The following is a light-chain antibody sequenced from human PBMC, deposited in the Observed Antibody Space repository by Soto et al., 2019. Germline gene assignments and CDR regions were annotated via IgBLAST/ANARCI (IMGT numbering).Light chain of an antibody. CDR1: QSISSW. CDR3: QQYKLGT. J-gene: IGKJ1*01. CDR2: DAS. Sequence: DIQMNQSPSTLSASVGDRVTITCRASQSISSWLAWYQQKPGKAHKLLIYDASSLESGVPSRFSGSGSGTEFTLTISNLQPDDFATYYCQQYKLGTFGQGTKVEI. V-gene: IGKV1-5*01.